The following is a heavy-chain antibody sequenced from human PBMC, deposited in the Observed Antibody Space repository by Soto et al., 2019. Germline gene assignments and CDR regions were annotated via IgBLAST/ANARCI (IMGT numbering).Heavy chain of an antibody. V-gene: IGHV4-59*11. Sequence: PSETLSLTCNVSGGSISSHYWSWIRQPPGKGLEWIGYIYYNVNTKYNPSLQSRVSISMDVSANQCSLKLNSATAADTAVYYCAMGYSASLVPEYWGQGTLVTVSS. CDR2: IYYNVNT. D-gene: IGHD5-12*01. CDR3: AMGYSASLVPEY. J-gene: IGHJ4*02. CDR1: GGSISSHY.